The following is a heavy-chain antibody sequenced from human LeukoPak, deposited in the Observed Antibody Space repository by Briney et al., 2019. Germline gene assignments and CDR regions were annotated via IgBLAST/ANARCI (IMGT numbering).Heavy chain of an antibody. D-gene: IGHD5-24*01. CDR2: IRYDENTK. CDR1: GFRFSDYG. V-gene: IGHV3-30*02. J-gene: IGHJ4*02. Sequence: GGSLRLSCAASGFRFSDYGVQWVRQAPGKGLEWVACIRYDENTKYYVDSVRGRFTVSRDNSKNTLYLQMDRLRADDTAVYYCAKENTRDGYRHFHKWGQGTLVTVSS. CDR3: AKENTRDGYRHFHK.